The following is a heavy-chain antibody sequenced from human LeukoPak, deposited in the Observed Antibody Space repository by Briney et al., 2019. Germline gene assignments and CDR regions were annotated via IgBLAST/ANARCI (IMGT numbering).Heavy chain of an antibody. V-gene: IGHV1-69*05. Sequence: ASVKVSCKASGGTFSSYAISWVRQAPGQGLEWMGGIIPIFGTANYAQKFQGRVTITTDESTSTAYMELSSLRSEDTAVYYCAKVSAADKDYYYYMDVWGKGTTVTVSS. J-gene: IGHJ6*03. CDR2: IIPIFGTA. CDR1: GGTFSSYA. CDR3: AKVSAADKDYYYYMDV. D-gene: IGHD6-13*01.